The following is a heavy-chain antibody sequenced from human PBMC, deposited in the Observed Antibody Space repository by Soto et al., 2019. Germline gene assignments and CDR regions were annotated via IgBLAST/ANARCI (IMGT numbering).Heavy chain of an antibody. J-gene: IGHJ6*02. CDR3: ARGQLWFGELLAYYYYGMDV. CDR2: MNPNSGNT. CDR1: GYTFTSYD. V-gene: IGHV1-8*01. D-gene: IGHD3-10*01. Sequence: ASVQVSCKASGYTFTSYDINWVRQATGQGLEWMGWMNPNSGNTGYAQKFQGRVTMTRNTSISTAYMELSSLRSEDTAVYYCARGQLWFGELLAYYYYGMDVWGQGTTVTVSS.